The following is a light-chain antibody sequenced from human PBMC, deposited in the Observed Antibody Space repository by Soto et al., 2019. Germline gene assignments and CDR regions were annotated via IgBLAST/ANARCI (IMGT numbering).Light chain of an antibody. Sequence: QSALTQPASVSGSAGQSITISCSGTMRDVGAYNLVSWYQQHPGTAPKLIIYEVSNRPSGVSNRFSGSKSGNTASLTISGLQAEDEADYYCSSYTAGGTIFGTGTKLTVL. CDR1: MRDVGAYNL. V-gene: IGLV2-14*01. CDR3: SSYTAGGTI. CDR2: EVS. J-gene: IGLJ1*01.